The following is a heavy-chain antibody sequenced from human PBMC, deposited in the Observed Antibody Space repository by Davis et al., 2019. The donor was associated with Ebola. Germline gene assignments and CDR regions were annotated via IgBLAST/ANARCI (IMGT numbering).Heavy chain of an antibody. V-gene: IGHV3-74*01. CDR1: GFTFSSYW. CDR2: INPDGSFT. D-gene: IGHD3-22*01. J-gene: IGHJ3*02. CDR3: ARGYHYSFDI. Sequence: GESLKISCAASGFTFSSYWMHWVRQAPGKGLVWVSRINPDGSFTDYADSVKDRFSISRDSTSNTLYLQMNGLRAEDTAVYYCARGYHYSFDIWGQGTMVTVSS.